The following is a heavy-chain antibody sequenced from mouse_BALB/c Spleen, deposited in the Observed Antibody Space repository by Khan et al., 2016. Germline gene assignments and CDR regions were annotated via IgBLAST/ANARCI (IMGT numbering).Heavy chain of an antibody. V-gene: IGHV4-1*02. CDR3: ARAGYYGYLVN. D-gene: IGHD1-1*01. CDR2: INPDSNTI. Sequence: EVKLLESGGGLVQPGGSLKLSCAASGFDFSRYWMSWVRQAPGKGLEWIGEINPDSNTINYTPSLKDKFFISRDNAKNTLYPQMSKVRSEDTALYYCARAGYYGYLVNWGQGTLVTVSA. CDR1: GFDFSRYW. J-gene: IGHJ3*01.